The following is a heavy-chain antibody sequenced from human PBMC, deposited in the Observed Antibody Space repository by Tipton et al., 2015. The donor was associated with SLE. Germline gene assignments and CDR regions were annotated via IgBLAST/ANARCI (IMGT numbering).Heavy chain of an antibody. CDR3: AVGGRFLEWLLYWDY. D-gene: IGHD3-3*01. V-gene: IGHV4-38-2*01. Sequence: TLSLTCAVSGYSISSGYYWGWIRQPPGKGLEWIGSIYHSGSTYYNPSLKSRVTISVDTSKNQFSLKLSSVTAADTAVYYCAVGGRFLEWLLYWDYWGQGTLGTVSS. CDR2: IYHSGST. J-gene: IGHJ4*02. CDR1: GYSISSGYY.